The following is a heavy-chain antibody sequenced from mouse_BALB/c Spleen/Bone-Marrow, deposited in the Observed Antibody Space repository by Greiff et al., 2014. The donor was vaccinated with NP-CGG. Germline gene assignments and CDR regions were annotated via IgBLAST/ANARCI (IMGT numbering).Heavy chain of an antibody. CDR1: GFSLTNYG. CDR3: ARHRYYAMDY. V-gene: IGHV2-6-1*01. J-gene: IGHJ4*01. Sequence: VHLVESGPGLVAPSQSPSITCTISGFSLTNYGVHWVRQPPGKGLEWLVVIWSDGSTTYNSALKSRLSISKDNSKSQVFLKMNSLQTDDTAMYYCARHRYYAMDYWGQGTSVTVSS. CDR2: IWSDGST.